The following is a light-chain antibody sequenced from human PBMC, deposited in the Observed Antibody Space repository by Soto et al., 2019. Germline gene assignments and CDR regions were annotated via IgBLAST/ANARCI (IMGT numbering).Light chain of an antibody. Sequence: EMGMTQSPSTLSVSAGERATLSCRASQSVSSNLAWYQQKPGQAPRLLIYGASSRATGIPDRFSGSGSGTDFTLTISRLEPEDFAVYYCQQYGSSWTFGQGTKVDIK. V-gene: IGKV3-20*01. J-gene: IGKJ1*01. CDR3: QQYGSSWT. CDR1: QSVSSN. CDR2: GAS.